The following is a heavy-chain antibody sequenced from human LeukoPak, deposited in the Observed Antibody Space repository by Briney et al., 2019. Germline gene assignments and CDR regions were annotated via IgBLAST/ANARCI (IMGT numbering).Heavy chain of an antibody. J-gene: IGHJ4*02. D-gene: IGHD1-26*01. V-gene: IGHV1-69*05. CDR1: GGTFSSYA. Sequence: ASVKVSCKASGGTFSSYAISWVRQAPGQGLEWMGGIIPIFGTANYAQKFLGRVTITTDESTSTAYMELSSLRSEDTAVYYCARDEGSYHGDYFDYWGQGTLVTVSS. CDR3: ARDEGSYHGDYFDY. CDR2: IIPIFGTA.